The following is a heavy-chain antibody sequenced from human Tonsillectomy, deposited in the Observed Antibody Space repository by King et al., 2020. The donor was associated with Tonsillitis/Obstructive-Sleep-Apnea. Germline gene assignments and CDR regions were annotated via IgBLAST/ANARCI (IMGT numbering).Heavy chain of an antibody. CDR2: IYYSGSP. J-gene: IGHJ2*01. Sequence: VQLQESGPGLVKPSETLSLTCTVSAGSISSYYWSWIRQPPGKGLEWIGHIYYSGSPNFNPSLKSRVTISLDTAKNQFSLQVNSVTAAETAVYYCARQGVWGVYWYFDLCGRGTLVTVSS. CDR1: AGSISSYY. CDR3: ARQGVWGVYWYFDL. V-gene: IGHV4-59*08. D-gene: IGHD3-10*01.